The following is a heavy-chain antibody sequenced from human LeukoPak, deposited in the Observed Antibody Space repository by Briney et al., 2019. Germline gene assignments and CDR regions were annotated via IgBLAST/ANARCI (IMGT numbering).Heavy chain of an antibody. J-gene: IGHJ2*01. D-gene: IGHD4-23*01. CDR2: IYYCGST. V-gene: IGHV4-39*07. CDR3: ARELGTTVITPASFDL. CDR1: GGSLTSSSYY. Sequence: SETLSLTCTVSGGSLTSSSYYWGCIRQPPGKGLEWNGSIYYCGSTNYNPSLKSRVTISVDTSKNQFSLKLSSVTAAGTAVYYCARELGTTVITPASFDLWGRGTLVTVSS.